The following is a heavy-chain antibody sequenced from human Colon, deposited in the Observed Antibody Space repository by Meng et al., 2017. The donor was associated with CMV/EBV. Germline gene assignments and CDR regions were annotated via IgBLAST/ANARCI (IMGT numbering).Heavy chain of an antibody. Sequence: GESLKISCAVSGLDFGSIGMSWVRQAPGKGLEWLANIKHDGGETYYAAFVKGRFTISRDNAKKSLFLQMNSLGADDTAVYYCATYCTDTVCRAFDIWGHGTLVTVSS. CDR3: ATYCTDTVCRAFDI. CDR1: GLDFGSIG. J-gene: IGHJ3*02. CDR2: IKHDGGET. V-gene: IGHV3-7*01. D-gene: IGHD2-8*01.